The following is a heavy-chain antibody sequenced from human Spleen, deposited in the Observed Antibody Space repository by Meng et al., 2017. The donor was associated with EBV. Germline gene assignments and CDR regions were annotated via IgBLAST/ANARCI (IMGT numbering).Heavy chain of an antibody. J-gene: IGHJ5*02. Sequence: QGELVPSGGEGKKPGSSLKASCETSGGDVSSNELPWVRQAPGQGLEWMEGIVPISATTTYAQKFQGRVTITADESTSTAFMELSSLRSEDTAVYYCARSRDWGSDRHYFDPWGQGTLVTVSS. CDR1: GGDVSSNE. CDR2: IVPISATT. D-gene: IGHD7-27*01. V-gene: IGHV1-69*12. CDR3: ARSRDWGSDRHYFDP.